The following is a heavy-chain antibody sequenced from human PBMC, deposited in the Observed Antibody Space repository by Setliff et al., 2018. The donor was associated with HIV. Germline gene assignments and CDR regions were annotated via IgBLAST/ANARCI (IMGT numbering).Heavy chain of an antibody. D-gene: IGHD2-2*01. CDR1: GYTFTSHA. Sequence: ASVKVSCKASGYTFTSHAMHWVRQSPGQKLHWVGGINVGNGNTKYSHKFQDRVTITRDTSASTAYMEMIGLGFEDTAVYSCAILSAAAMWGGGAFDIWGQGTMVTVSS. J-gene: IGHJ3*02. V-gene: IGHV1-3*01. CDR3: AILSAAAMWGGGAFDI. CDR2: INVGNGNT.